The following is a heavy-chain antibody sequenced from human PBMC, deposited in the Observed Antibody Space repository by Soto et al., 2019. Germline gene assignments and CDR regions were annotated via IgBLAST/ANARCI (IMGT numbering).Heavy chain of an antibody. J-gene: IGHJ6*02. D-gene: IGHD1-20*01. Sequence: QVQLQESGPGLVKPSQTLSLTCTVSGGSISSGGYYWSWIRQHPGKGLEWIGYIYYSGSTYYNPSLTSRVTISVDTSKNQCSLKLSSVTAADTAVYYCARCNWNRYYYYGMDVWGQGTTVTVSS. V-gene: IGHV4-31*03. CDR3: ARCNWNRYYYYGMDV. CDR2: IYYSGST. CDR1: GGSISSGGYY.